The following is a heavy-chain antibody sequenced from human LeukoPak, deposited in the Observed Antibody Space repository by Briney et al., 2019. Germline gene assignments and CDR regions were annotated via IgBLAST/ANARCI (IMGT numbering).Heavy chain of an antibody. Sequence: PSETLSLTCIVSGASISSSTYYRGWVRQPPGKGLEWIGSVYSSGRTCYNPSLKSRVTISGDTSKNQISLRLSSVTAADTALYYCARHPDSHTSGFIDWWGQGTLVTVST. J-gene: IGHJ4*02. CDR1: GASISSSTYY. V-gene: IGHV4-39*01. D-gene: IGHD5-12*01. CDR3: ARHPDSHTSGFIDW. CDR2: VYSSGRT.